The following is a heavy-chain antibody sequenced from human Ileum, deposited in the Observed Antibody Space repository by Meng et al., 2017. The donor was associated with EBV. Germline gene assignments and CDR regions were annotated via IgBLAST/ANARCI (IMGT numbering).Heavy chain of an antibody. D-gene: IGHD1-26*01. V-gene: IGHV4-61*08. CDR1: GASVPSSGYY. CDR2: VNYNGDS. J-gene: IGHJ4*02. CDR3: ARDLRVGGAFDY. Sequence: QVQLQRSGPGRRQPSPTLCHPCRVSGASVPSSGYYLSWLRQPPGKGLEWLGYVNYNGDSTYNPSLKSRVTIFIDTSKKQFYLNLTPATAADTAIYYCARDLRVGGAFDYWGQGTLVTVSS.